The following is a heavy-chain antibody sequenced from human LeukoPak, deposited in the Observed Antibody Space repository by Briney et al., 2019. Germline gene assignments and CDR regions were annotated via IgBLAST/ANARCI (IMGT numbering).Heavy chain of an antibody. D-gene: IGHD3-10*01. Sequence: ASVKVSCKASGYTFTGYYMHWVRQAPGQGLEWVGWVNPNTGGANYAQNFQGRVTMTRDTSINTAYLELNSLRSDDTAVYFCARDYFGSGSYYDYWGQGTLVTVSS. V-gene: IGHV1-2*02. CDR3: ARDYFGSGSYYDY. J-gene: IGHJ4*02. CDR2: VNPNTGGA. CDR1: GYTFTGYY.